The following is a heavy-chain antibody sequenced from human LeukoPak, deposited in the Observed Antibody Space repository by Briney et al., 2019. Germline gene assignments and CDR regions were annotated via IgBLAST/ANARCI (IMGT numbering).Heavy chain of an antibody. CDR2: IYYSGST. D-gene: IGHD3/OR15-3a*01. Sequence: SETLSLTCTVSGGSISSYYWSWIRQPPGKGLEWIGYIYYSGSTNYNPSLKSRVTISVDTSKNQFSLKLSSVTAADTAVYYCAGLMSFGSLRWFDPWGQGTLVTVSS. CDR1: GGSISSYY. J-gene: IGHJ5*02. CDR3: AGLMSFGSLRWFDP. V-gene: IGHV4-59*12.